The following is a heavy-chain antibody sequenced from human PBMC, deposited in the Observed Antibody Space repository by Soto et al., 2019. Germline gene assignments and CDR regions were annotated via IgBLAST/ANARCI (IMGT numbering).Heavy chain of an antibody. J-gene: IGHJ4*02. CDR3: EAKRIAMGRGVIIPQFYFDY. D-gene: IGHD3-10*01. CDR1: GYILTELS. V-gene: IGHV1-24*01. CDR2: FDPEDGET. Sequence: ASVKGSCKGSGYILTELSMHWVRQAPGKGLEWMGGFDPEDGETIYAQNFQGRVTMTEDTSTDTAYMELSSLRSEDTAVYYCEAKRIAMGRGVIIPQFYFDYRGQGPLVNVSS.